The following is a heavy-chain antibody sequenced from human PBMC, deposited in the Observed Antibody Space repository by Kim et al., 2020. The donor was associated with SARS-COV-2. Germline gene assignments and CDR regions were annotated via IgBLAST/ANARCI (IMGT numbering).Heavy chain of an antibody. CDR1: GYSFTSYW. J-gene: IGHJ4*02. D-gene: IGHD6-13*01. V-gene: IGHV5-51*01. CDR3: AREGPREGQQLVPNFDY. Sequence: GESLKISCKGSGYSFTSYWIGWVRQMPGKGLEWMGIIYPGDSDTRYSPSFQGQVTISADKSISTAYLQWSSLKASDTAMYYCAREGPREGQQLVPNFDYWGQGTLVTVSS. CDR2: IYPGDSDT.